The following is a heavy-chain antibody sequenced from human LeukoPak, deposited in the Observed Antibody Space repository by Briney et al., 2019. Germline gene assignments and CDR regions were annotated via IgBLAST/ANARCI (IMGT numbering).Heavy chain of an antibody. CDR2: VYYTGTT. Sequence: PSEALSLTCTFPGGSIRAYYWSWIRQPPGKRLEYIGDVYYTGTTNYNPSLKSRLTISMDTSKNQFTMRLTSVTAADTAVYYCAKFGDYPVHVSYSYYYLDVWGKGTTVTVSS. D-gene: IGHD3-16*01. CDR1: GGSIRAYY. V-gene: IGHV4-59*01. J-gene: IGHJ6*03. CDR3: AKFGDYPVHVSYSYYYLDV.